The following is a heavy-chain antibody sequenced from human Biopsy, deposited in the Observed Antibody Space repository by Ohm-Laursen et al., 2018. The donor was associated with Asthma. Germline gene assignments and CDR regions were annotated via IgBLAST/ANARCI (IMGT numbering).Heavy chain of an antibody. CDR1: GFTFSSYG. CDR3: ASQSSGPDFWSGYYYFDY. Sequence: SLRLSCAASGFTFSSYGMHWVRQAPGKGLEWVAVKSYDGSNKYYADSVKGRFTISRDNSKNTLYLQMNSLRAEDTAVYYCASQSSGPDFWSGYYYFDYWGQGTLVTVSS. CDR2: KSYDGSNK. J-gene: IGHJ4*02. V-gene: IGHV3-30*03. D-gene: IGHD3-3*01.